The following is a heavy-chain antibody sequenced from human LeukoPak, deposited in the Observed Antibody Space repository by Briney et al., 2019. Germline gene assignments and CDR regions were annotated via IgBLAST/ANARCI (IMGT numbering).Heavy chain of an antibody. CDR2: IGTAGDT. CDR3: ARGGPGYYLDY. J-gene: IGHJ4*02. CDR1: GFTFSSHD. Sequence: GGSLRLSCAASGFTFSSHDMHWVRQATGKGLEWVSTIGTAGDTYYPGSVTDRFTISRENANNSLYLQMNILKAAGTAVYYCARGGPGYYLDYWGQGTLVTVSP. V-gene: IGHV3-13*01.